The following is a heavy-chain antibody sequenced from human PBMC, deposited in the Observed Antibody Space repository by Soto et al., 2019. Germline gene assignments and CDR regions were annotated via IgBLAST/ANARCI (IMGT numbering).Heavy chain of an antibody. CDR3: ARGREWLRLCYFDY. D-gene: IGHD5-12*01. Sequence: EVQLVESGGGLVQPGGSLRLSCAASGFTFSSYWMSWVRQAPGKGLEWVANIKQDGSEKYYVDSVKGRFTISRDNAKNSLYLQMNSLRAEDTAVYYCARGREWLRLCYFDYWGQGTLVTVSS. J-gene: IGHJ4*02. V-gene: IGHV3-7*05. CDR1: GFTFSSYW. CDR2: IKQDGSEK.